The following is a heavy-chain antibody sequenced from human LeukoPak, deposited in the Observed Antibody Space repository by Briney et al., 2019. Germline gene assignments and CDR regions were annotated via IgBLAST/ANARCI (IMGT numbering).Heavy chain of an antibody. D-gene: IGHD3-10*01. V-gene: IGHV4-59*01. Sequence: SETLSLTCTVSGGSISSYYWSWIRQPPGKGLEWIGYIYYSGSTNYNPSLKSRVTISVDTSKNQFSLKLSSVTAADTAVYYCARENGEATLDYWGQGTLVTVSS. CDR2: IYYSGST. CDR3: ARENGEATLDY. J-gene: IGHJ4*02. CDR1: GGSISSYY.